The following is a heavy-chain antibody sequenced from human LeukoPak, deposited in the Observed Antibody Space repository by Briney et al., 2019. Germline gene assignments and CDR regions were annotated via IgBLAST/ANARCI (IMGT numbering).Heavy chain of an antibody. CDR2: IKSKTDGGTT. CDR1: GFTFRNAW. Sequence: PGGSLRLSCAASGFTFRNAWMSWVRQAPGKGLEWVGRIKSKTDGGTTDYAAPVKGRFTISRDDSKNTLYLQMNSLKTEDTAVYYCTTGPRQYSSGWSTTGYYGMDVWGQGTTVTVSS. V-gene: IGHV3-15*01. J-gene: IGHJ6*02. D-gene: IGHD6-19*01. CDR3: TTGPRQYSSGWSTTGYYGMDV.